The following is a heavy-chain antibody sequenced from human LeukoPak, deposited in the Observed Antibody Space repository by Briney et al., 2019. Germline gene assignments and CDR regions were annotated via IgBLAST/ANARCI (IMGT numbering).Heavy chain of an antibody. CDR3: ARRGAVAPSDAFDI. CDR1: GYSFTSYW. J-gene: IGHJ3*02. CDR2: IYPGDSDT. Sequence: GESPKISRKGSGYSFTSYWIGWVRQMPGKGLEWMGIIYPGDSDTRYSPPFQGQVTISADKSISTAFLQWSSLKASDTAMYYCARRGAVAPSDAFDIWGQGTMVTVSS. D-gene: IGHD6-19*01. V-gene: IGHV5-51*01.